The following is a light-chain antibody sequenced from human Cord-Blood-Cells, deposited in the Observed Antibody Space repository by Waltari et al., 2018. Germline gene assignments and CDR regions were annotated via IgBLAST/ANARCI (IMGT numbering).Light chain of an antibody. V-gene: IGLV2-23*03. CDR2: GGS. CDR3: CSYAGSSTFVV. J-gene: IGLJ2*01. Sequence: QSALTQPASVSGSPGQSITISCTGTSSAVGRYNLVPWYQQHPGKAPKLMIYGGSKLPSGVSNRFSGSKSGNTASLTISGLQAEDEADYYCCSYAGSSTFVVFGGGTKLTVL. CDR1: SSAVGRYNL.